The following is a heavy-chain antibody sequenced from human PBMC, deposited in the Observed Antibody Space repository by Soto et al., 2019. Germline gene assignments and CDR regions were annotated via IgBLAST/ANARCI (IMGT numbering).Heavy chain of an antibody. CDR3: GRCCTAYDDYGWSLGY. CDR1: GYTFTGYA. J-gene: IGHJ4*02. V-gene: IGHV1-18*01. CDR2: ISAYNGNT. Sequence: QVQLVQSGAEVKKPGASVKVACRTSGYTFTGYAFSWVRQAPGQGLEWMGWISAYNGNTKYAQRFQDRLTMTTDTSTSRAYMELRSLTSSDNAVYYCGRCCTAYDDYGWSLGYCGERTLVAVSS. D-gene: IGHD4-17*01.